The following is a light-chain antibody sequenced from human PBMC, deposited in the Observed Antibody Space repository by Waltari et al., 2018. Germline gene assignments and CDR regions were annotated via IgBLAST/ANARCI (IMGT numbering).Light chain of an antibody. CDR2: DRN. Sequence: SSELTQDPTVSVAMGQTVRITCQGYSLRSSYSHWYQQRPGQAPVLVRFDRNDRPSGVPDRFSGSTSDNTAVLTITGAQAEDEASYYCHSRDASGVGGSFGGGTKLTVL. V-gene: IGLV3-19*01. CDR1: SLRSSY. CDR3: HSRDASGVGGS. J-gene: IGLJ2*01.